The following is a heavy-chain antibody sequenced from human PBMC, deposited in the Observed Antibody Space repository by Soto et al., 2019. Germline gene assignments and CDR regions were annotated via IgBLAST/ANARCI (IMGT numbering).Heavy chain of an antibody. J-gene: IGHJ5*02. CDR1: GFTFSSYA. Sequence: EVQLLESGGRLLQPGGSLRLSCAASGFTFSSYAMSWVRQAPGKGLEWVSGISGSGGSTYYADSVKGRFTISRDNSKNTLYLQMNSLRAEDTAVYYCAKDKHSNSLNWFDPWGPGTLVAVSS. D-gene: IGHD6-6*01. CDR3: AKDKHSNSLNWFDP. CDR2: ISGSGGST. V-gene: IGHV3-23*01.